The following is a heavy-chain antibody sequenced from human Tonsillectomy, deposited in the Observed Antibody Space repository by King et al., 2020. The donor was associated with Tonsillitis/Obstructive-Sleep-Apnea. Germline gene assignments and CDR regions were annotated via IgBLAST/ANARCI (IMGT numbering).Heavy chain of an antibody. V-gene: IGHV3-9*01. D-gene: IGHD3-22*01. Sequence: VQLVESGGGLVQPGRSLRLSCAASGFTFDDYAMHWVRQAPGKGLEWVSGISWNSGSIGYADSVKGRFTISRDNAKNSLYLQMNSLRAEDTALYYCAKDIRDSSGLFDYWGQGTLVTVSS. CDR2: ISWNSGSI. J-gene: IGHJ4*02. CDR1: GFTFDDYA. CDR3: AKDIRDSSGLFDY.